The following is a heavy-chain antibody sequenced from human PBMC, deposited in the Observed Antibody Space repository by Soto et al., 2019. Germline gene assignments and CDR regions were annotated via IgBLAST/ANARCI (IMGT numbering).Heavy chain of an antibody. J-gene: IGHJ4*02. CDR3: VRLFYYGSGSWVE. Sequence: QVQLVQSGAEVKKPGASVKVSCKASGYTFTSYDINWVRQATGQGLEWMGWVNPNKGHTGYAQKFPGRFTMTRNTSISTAYMELDSLRSEDTAVYYCVRLFYYGSGSWVEWGQGTLFTVSS. CDR1: GYTFTSYD. D-gene: IGHD3-10*01. CDR2: VNPNKGHT. V-gene: IGHV1-8*01.